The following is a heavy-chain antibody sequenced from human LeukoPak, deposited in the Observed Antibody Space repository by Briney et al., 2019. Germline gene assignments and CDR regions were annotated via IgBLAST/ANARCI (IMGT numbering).Heavy chain of an antibody. Sequence: PGRSLTLSCAASGFTFSSYGMHWVRQAPGKGLEWVAIISYDGSNKYYADSVQGRFTISRDNSKNTLYLQMNSLRAEDTAVYYCAKDLGGGSGCYDLWGRGTLVTVSS. CDR1: GFTFSSYG. J-gene: IGHJ2*01. CDR2: ISYDGSNK. CDR3: AKDLGGGSGCYDL. D-gene: IGHD6-19*01. V-gene: IGHV3-30*18.